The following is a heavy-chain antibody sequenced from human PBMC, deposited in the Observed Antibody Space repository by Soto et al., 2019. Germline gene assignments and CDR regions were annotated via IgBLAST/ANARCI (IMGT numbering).Heavy chain of an antibody. J-gene: IGHJ4*02. CDR1: GFSFNNYW. CDR3: ATGISGAYDSTYDW. D-gene: IGHD5-12*01. V-gene: IGHV3-74*01. CDR2: INSDGTLT. Sequence: GGSLRLSCAASGFSFNNYWMHWVRQAPGKGLVWVSRINSDGTLTNYADSVKGRFTISRDNARNTLRLQMNSLRAEDTAVYYCATGISGAYDSTYDWWGQGILVTVSS.